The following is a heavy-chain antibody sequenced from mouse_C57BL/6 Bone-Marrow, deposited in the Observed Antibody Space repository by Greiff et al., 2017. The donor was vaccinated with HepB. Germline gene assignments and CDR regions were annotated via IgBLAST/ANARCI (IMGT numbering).Heavy chain of an antibody. V-gene: IGHV5-6*01. Sequence: EVQLVESGGDLVKPGGSLKLSCAASGFTFSSYGMSWVRQTPDSVKGRFTISRDNAKNTLYLQMSSLKSEDTAMYYCARHPLGLLLRYFDVWGTGTTVTVSS. CDR1: GFTFSSYG. CDR3: ARHPLGLLLRYFDV. J-gene: IGHJ1*03. D-gene: IGHD1-1*01.